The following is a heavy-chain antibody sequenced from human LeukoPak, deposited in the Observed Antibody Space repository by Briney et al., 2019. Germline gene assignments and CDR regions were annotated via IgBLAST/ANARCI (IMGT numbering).Heavy chain of an antibody. CDR3: ARDVGY. CDR2: IYSGGDT. J-gene: IGHJ4*02. V-gene: IGHV3-53*01. CDR1: GFTVSNNY. Sequence: PGGSLSLSCAASGFTVSNNYMCWVRQAPGKGLEWVSIIYSGGDTYYAESVRGRFAISRDNSKNTLYLQMNNLRDEDTALYYCARDVGYWGQGTLVTVSS.